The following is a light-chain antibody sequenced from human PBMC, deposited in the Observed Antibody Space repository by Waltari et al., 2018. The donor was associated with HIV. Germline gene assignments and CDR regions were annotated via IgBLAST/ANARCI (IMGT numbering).Light chain of an antibody. Sequence: SALTQPPSASGSPGQSVTISCTGTSSDVRDNNYASWYQQHPGKAPKVMIYEVSKRPSGVPDRFSGSKSGNTASLTVSGLQAEDEADYFCTSYAGRDNLVFGGGTKLTVL. V-gene: IGLV2-8*01. J-gene: IGLJ2*01. CDR1: SSDVRDNNY. CDR3: TSYAGRDNLV. CDR2: EVS.